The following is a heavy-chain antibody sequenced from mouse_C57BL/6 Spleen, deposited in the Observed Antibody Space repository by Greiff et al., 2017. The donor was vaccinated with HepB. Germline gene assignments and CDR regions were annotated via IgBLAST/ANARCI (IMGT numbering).Heavy chain of an antibody. V-gene: IGHV1-26*01. CDR1: GYTFTDYY. D-gene: IGHD1-1*01. CDR2: INPNNGGT. CDR3: ARDTVVASRAMDY. J-gene: IGHJ4*01. Sequence: EVQLQQSGPELVKPGASVKISCKASGYTFTDYYMNWVKQSHGKSLEWIGDINPNNGGTSYNQKFKGKATLTVDKSSSTAYMELRSLTSEDSAVYYCARDTVVASRAMDYWGQGTSVTVSS.